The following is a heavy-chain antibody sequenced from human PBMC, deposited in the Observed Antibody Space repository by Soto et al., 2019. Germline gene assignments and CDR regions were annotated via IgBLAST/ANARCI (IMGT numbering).Heavy chain of an antibody. CDR1: GFTFSSYG. CDR3: AKVCSVLTTVTRRSAFDS. Sequence: QVQLVESGGGVVQPGRSLRLSCAASGFTFSSYGMHWVRQAPGKGLEWVAVISYDGSNKYYADSVKGRLTISKDNSRNTLYRQMNSLRAEDTAVYYCAKVCSVLTTVTRRSAFDSWCQGTMVNVSS. V-gene: IGHV3-30*18. D-gene: IGHD4-17*01. CDR2: ISYDGSNK. J-gene: IGHJ3*02.